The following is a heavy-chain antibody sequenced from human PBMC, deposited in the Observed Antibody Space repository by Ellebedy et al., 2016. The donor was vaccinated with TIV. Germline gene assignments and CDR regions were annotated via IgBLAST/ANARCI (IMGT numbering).Heavy chain of an antibody. V-gene: IGHV4-61*01. CDR2: IYYSGST. CDR1: GGSVSSGSYY. D-gene: IGHD3-9*01. Sequence: SETLSLTXTVSGGSVSSGSYYWSWIRQPPGKGLEWIGYIYYSGSTNYNPSLKSRVTISVDTSKNQFSLKLSSVTAADTAVYYCARGLNYDILTTGPYWYFDLWGRGTLVTVSS. CDR3: ARGLNYDILTTGPYWYFDL. J-gene: IGHJ2*01.